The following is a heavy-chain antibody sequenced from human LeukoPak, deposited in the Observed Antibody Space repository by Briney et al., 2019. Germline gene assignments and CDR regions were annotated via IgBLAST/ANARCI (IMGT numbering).Heavy chain of an antibody. J-gene: IGHJ3*02. V-gene: IGHV3-48*01. CDR3: AREADSSSYAFDI. CDR1: GFTFSSYE. Sequence: TGGSLRLSCAASGFTFSSYEMNWVRQAPGKGLEWVSYISSSSSTIYYADSVKGRFTISRDNAKNSLYLQMNSLRAEDTAVYYCAREADSSSYAFDIWGQGTMVTVSS. CDR2: ISSSSSTI. D-gene: IGHD6-13*01.